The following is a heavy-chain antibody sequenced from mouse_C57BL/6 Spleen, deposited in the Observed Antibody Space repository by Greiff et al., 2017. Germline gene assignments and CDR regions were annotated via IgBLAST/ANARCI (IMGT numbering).Heavy chain of an antibody. D-gene: IGHD6-1*01. CDR3: DRHEEQHYVDD. V-gene: IGHV5-6*01. J-gene: IGHJ2*01. CDR1: GFTFSSYG. Sequence: EVKLMESGGDLVKPGGSLKLSCAASGFTFSSYGMSWVRQTPDKRLEWVATISSGCSYTYYPDSVKGRFTISRDNAKHNLYLQMSSLKSEDTAMYYCDRHEEQHYVDDWGQGTTLTVAS. CDR2: ISSGCSYT.